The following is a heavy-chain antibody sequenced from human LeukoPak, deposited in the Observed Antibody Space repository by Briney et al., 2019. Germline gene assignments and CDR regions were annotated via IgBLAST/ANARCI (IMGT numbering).Heavy chain of an antibody. J-gene: IGHJ4*02. D-gene: IGHD3-22*01. CDR2: IYYSGST. CDR1: GGSISSGDYY. CDR3: ARAGYYDSSGYPIDY. Sequence: PSETLSLTCTVSGGSISSGDYYWSWIRQPPGKGLEWIGHIYYSGSTYYNPSLKSRVTISVDTSKNQFSLRLSSVTAADTAVYYCARAGYYDSSGYPIDYWGQGTLVTVSS. V-gene: IGHV4-30-4*01.